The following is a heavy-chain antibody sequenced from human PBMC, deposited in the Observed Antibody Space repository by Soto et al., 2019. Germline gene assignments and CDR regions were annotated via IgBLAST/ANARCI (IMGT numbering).Heavy chain of an antibody. J-gene: IGHJ4*02. CDR2: ISNDGSNK. CDR1: GFSFRNYG. D-gene: IGHD5-12*01. Sequence: QVQLVESGGGVVQPGTSLRLSCVASGFSFRNYGMLWVRQAPGKGLEWVTLISNDGSNKYYVDSEKGRFTISRDNSKNTLYLQMNSLRTEDTAVYYCAGGYDWGDYWGQGTLVTVSS. V-gene: IGHV3-30*03. CDR3: AGGYDWGDY.